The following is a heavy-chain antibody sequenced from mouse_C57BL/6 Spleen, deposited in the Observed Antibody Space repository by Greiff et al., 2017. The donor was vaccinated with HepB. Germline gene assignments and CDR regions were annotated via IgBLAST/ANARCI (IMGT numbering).Heavy chain of an antibody. CDR2: IYPRSGNT. V-gene: IGHV1-81*01. Sequence: VQLQQSGAELARPGASVKLSCKASGYTFTSYGISWVKQRTGQGLEWIGEIYPRSGNTYYNEKFKGKATLTADKSSSTAYMELRSLTSEDSAVYFCARGYDGYYAWFAYWGQGTLVTVSA. CDR1: GYTFTSYG. J-gene: IGHJ3*01. CDR3: ARGYDGYYAWFAY. D-gene: IGHD2-3*01.